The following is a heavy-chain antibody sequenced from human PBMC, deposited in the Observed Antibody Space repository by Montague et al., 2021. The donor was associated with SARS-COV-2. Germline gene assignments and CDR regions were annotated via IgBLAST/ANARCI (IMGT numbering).Heavy chain of an antibody. V-gene: IGHV4-39*01. CDR3: ASRRDRSTVVCPAVFDA. D-gene: IGHD4-23*01. Sequence: SETLSLTCTVSSDSISSRRYCWAWIRQPPGKGLEWIGNVGYGGSTYYNWSLKSRVTMSLETSKRQLSLTLYSVTVADTAVYYCASRRDRSTVVCPAVFDAWGQGTMVSVSS. J-gene: IGHJ3*01. CDR2: VGYGGST. CDR1: SDSISSRRYC.